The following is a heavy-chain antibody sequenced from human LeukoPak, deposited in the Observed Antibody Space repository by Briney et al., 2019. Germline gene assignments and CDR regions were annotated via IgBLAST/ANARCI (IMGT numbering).Heavy chain of an antibody. CDR2: LYSDGNT. J-gene: IGHJ4*02. V-gene: IGHV3-53*01. CDR1: GFTVITND. Sequence: GGSLRLSCAASGFTVITNDMTWVRQAPGKGLEWVSVLYSDGNTKYADSVQGRFTISRDNSKNTLYLEMNSLSPDDTAVYYCARGVEPLAANTLAYWGQGTLVTVSP. CDR3: ARGVEPLAANTLAY. D-gene: IGHD1-14*01.